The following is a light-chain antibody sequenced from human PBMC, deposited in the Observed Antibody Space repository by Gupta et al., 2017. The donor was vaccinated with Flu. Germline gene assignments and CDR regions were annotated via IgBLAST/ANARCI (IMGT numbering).Light chain of an antibody. CDR1: SSDVGAYKY. CDR3: SSYTSSSALV. Sequence: TSSDVGAYKYVSWYQQHPGKAPKLMIYDVSNRPSGVSNRFSGSKSGNTASLTISGLQAEDEADYYCSSYTSSSALVFGTGTKVTVL. CDR2: DVS. J-gene: IGLJ1*01. V-gene: IGLV2-14*04.